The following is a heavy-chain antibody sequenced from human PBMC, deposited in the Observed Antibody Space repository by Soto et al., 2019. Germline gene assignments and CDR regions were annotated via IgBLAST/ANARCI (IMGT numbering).Heavy chain of an antibody. V-gene: IGHV1-24*01. CDR3: ATTIGFWDAFDI. J-gene: IGHJ3*02. CDR2: FDPEDGET. Sequence: ASVKVSCKVSGYTLTELSMHWVRQAPGKGLEWMGGFDPEDGETIYAQKFQGRVTMTEDTSTDTAYMELSSLRSEDTAVYYCATTIGFWDAFDIWGQGTMVTVSS. D-gene: IGHD3-3*01. CDR1: GYTLTELS.